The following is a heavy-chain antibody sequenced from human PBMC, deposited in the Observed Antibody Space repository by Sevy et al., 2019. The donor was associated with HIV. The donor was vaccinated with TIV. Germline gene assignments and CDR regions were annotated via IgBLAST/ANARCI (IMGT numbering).Heavy chain of an antibody. J-gene: IGHJ4*02. V-gene: IGHV3-23*01. CDR1: GFSFDSYG. CDR2: ISGSGTRT. Sequence: GGSLRLSCAVSGFSFDSYGMTWVRQAPGKGLEWVSAISGSGTRTYYADSVKGRFIISRDNSKNTLDLQMNSLRAEDTAVYYCTRGPSGFSGSDLAYWGQGTLVTVSS. CDR3: TRGPSGFSGSDLAY. D-gene: IGHD3-22*01.